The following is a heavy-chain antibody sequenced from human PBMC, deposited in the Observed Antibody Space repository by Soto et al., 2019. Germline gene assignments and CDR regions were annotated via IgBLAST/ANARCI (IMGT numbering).Heavy chain of an antibody. D-gene: IGHD4-17*01. CDR2: INPNSGNI. CDR1: GDTFSTYD. V-gene: IGHV1-8*01. Sequence: ASVKVSCKASGDTFSTYDSNWVRQATGHGLEWMGWINPNSGNIGYAQRFQGRVTMTRDTAIRTAYMEVNSLRAEDTAFYYCAKERDDYGDPDAFDFWGQGTLVTVSS. CDR3: AKERDDYGDPDAFDF. J-gene: IGHJ3*01.